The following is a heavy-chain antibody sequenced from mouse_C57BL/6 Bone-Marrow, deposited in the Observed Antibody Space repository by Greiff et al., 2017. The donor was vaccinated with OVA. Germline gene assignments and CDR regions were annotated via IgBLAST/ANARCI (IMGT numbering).Heavy chain of an antibody. J-gene: IGHJ4*01. V-gene: IGHV1-63*01. CDR3: ARGAYGSSLYAMDY. CDR1: GYTFTNYW. D-gene: IGHD1-1*01. Sequence: QVQLKESGAELVRPGTSVKMSCKASGYTFTNYWIGWAKQRPGHGLEWIGDIYPGGGYTNYNEKFKGKATLTADKSSSTAYMQFSSLTSEDSAIYYCARGAYGSSLYAMDYWGQGTSVTVSS. CDR2: IYPGGGYT.